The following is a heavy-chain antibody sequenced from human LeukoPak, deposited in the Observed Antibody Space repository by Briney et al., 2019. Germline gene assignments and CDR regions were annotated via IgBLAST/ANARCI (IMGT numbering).Heavy chain of an antibody. D-gene: IGHD6-19*01. CDR3: ARDAQWLADFDY. CDR1: GFTFSSYA. CDR2: ISYDGSNK. V-gene: IGHV3-30*04. Sequence: GGSLRLSCAASGFTFSSYAMHRVRQAPGKGLEWVAVISYDGSNKYYADSVKGRFTISRDNSKNTLYLQMNSLRAEDTAVYYCARDAQWLADFDYWGQGTLVTVSS. J-gene: IGHJ4*02.